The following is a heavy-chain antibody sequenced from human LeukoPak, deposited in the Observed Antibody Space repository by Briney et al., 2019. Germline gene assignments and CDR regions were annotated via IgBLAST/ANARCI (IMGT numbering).Heavy chain of an antibody. J-gene: IGHJ6*03. CDR1: GFTFSSYA. D-gene: IGHD3-16*01. V-gene: IGHV3-48*04. Sequence: TGGSLRLSCAASGFTFSSYAMHWVRQAPGKGLEWVSYISSSGSTIYYADSVKGRFTISRDNAKNSLYLQMNSLRAEDTAVYYCAKGGGGRLIYYYYMDVWGKGTTVTVSS. CDR2: ISSSGSTI. CDR3: AKGGGGRLIYYYYMDV.